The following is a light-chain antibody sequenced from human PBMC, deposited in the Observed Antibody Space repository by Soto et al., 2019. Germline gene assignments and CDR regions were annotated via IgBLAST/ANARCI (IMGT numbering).Light chain of an antibody. Sequence: DIQMTQSPSSLSASVGDRVTITCRASQSISSYLNWYQQKPGXDPXVLIYAASSLQSGVPSRFSGSGSGTVFTLTISSLQPEDFATDYCQQSYSTPTFGQGTKVDI. CDR2: AAS. J-gene: IGKJ1*01. V-gene: IGKV1-39*01. CDR3: QQSYSTPT. CDR1: QSISSY.